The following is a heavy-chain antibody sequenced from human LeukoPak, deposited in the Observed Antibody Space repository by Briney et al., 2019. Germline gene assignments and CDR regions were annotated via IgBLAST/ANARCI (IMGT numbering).Heavy chain of an antibody. CDR1: GYTLTDYY. D-gene: IGHD6-19*01. J-gene: IGHJ4*02. CDR2: INPNSGDT. Sequence: ASVKVSCKASGYTLTDYYMHWVRQAPGQGLEWMGWINPNSGDTNYAQKFQGRVTMTRDTSISTAYMELSRLKSDDTAVYYCARDTGQWLVDYWGQGTLVTVSS. CDR3: ARDTGQWLVDY. V-gene: IGHV1-2*02.